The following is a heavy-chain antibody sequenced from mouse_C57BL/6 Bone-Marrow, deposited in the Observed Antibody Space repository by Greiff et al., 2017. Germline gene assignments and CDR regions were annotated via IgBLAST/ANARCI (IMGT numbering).Heavy chain of an antibody. D-gene: IGHD1-1*01. V-gene: IGHV1-81*01. J-gene: IGHJ1*03. CDR2: IYPRSGNT. CDR3: ARGGLDYYGSSYVWYFDV. CDR1: GYTFTSYG. Sequence: QVQLKESGAELARPGASVKLSCKASGYTFTSYGISWVKQRTGQGLEWIGEIYPRSGNTYYNEKFKGKATLTADKSSSTAYMELRSLTSEDSAVYFCARGGLDYYGSSYVWYFDVWGTGTTVTVSS.